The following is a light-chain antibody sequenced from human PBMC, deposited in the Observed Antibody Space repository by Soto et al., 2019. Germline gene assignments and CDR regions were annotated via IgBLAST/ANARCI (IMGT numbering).Light chain of an antibody. V-gene: IGKV1-5*03. J-gene: IGKJ1*01. CDR2: KAS. CDR3: QHPRT. Sequence: DIQMTQSPSTLSASVGDRVTITCRARQSISSWLAWYQQKPGKAPKLLIYKASSLESGVPSRFSGSGSGTEFTLTISSLQPDDFATYYCQHPRTFGQGTKVEIK. CDR1: QSISSW.